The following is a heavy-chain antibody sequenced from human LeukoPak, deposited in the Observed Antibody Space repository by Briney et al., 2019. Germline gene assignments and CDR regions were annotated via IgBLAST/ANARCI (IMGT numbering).Heavy chain of an antibody. CDR1: GFTFSSYG. CDR2: ISYDGSNK. J-gene: IGHJ3*02. Sequence: PGGSLRLSCAASGFTFSSYGMHWVRQAPGKGLEWVAVISYDGSNKYYVDSVKGRFTISRDNSKNTLYPQMNSLRAEDTAVYYCAKPMEYSPDDAFDIWGQGTMATVSS. D-gene: IGHD3-3*01. CDR3: AKPMEYSPDDAFDI. V-gene: IGHV3-30*18.